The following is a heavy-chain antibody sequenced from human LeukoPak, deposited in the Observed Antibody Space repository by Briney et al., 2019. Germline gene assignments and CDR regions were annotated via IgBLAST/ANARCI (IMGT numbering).Heavy chain of an antibody. CDR1: GFTFSNFG. J-gene: IGHJ5*02. CDR3: AKDRSVLWFDP. V-gene: IGHV3-33*06. D-gene: IGHD3-10*02. CDR2: IWYDGSNK. Sequence: GGSLRLSCVASGFTFSNFGMHWVGQAPGKGVEWVAVIWYDGSNKYYGDSVKGRFAISRDDSKNTLYLQMNSLRVEDTAVYYCAKDRSVLWFDPWGQGTLVTVSS.